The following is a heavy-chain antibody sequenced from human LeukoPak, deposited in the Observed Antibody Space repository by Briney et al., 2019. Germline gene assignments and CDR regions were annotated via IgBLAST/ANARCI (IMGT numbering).Heavy chain of an antibody. J-gene: IGHJ5*02. Sequence: ASVKVSCKVSGYTLTELSMHWVRQAPGKGLEWMGGFDPEDGETIYAQKFQGRVTITADESTSTAYMELSSLRSEDTAVYYCARDPVGELSNWFDPWGQGTLVTVSS. V-gene: IGHV1-24*01. D-gene: IGHD3-16*02. CDR1: GYTLTELS. CDR3: ARDPVGELSNWFDP. CDR2: FDPEDGET.